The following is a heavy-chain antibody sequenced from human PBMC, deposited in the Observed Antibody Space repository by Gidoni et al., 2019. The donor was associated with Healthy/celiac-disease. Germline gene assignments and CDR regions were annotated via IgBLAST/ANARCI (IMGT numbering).Heavy chain of an antibody. CDR2: IYYSGST. CDR3: ASLSWSGGAFDI. Sequence: QLQLQESGPGLVKPSETLSLPCTVSGCSISSSGYYWGWLRQPPGKGLEWIGSIYYSGSTSYNPSLKSRVTISVDTSKNQFSLKLSAVTAADTAVYYCASLSWSGGAFDIWGQGTMVTVSS. V-gene: IGHV4-39*01. J-gene: IGHJ3*02. D-gene: IGHD6-13*01. CDR1: GCSISSSGYY.